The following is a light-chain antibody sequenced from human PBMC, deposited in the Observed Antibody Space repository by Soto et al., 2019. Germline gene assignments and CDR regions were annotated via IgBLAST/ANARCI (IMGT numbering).Light chain of an antibody. CDR1: NSNLGAGYD. J-gene: IGLJ3*02. Sequence: QTVVTQPPSVSGAPGQRVTISCTGNNSNLGAGYDVHWYQQLPGAAPKLVIFGNRNRPSGVPERFSGSKSGTSASLAITGLQAEDEADYYCSSYTTSTTLVFGGGTKLTVL. CDR3: SSYTTSTTLV. CDR2: GNR. V-gene: IGLV1-40*01.